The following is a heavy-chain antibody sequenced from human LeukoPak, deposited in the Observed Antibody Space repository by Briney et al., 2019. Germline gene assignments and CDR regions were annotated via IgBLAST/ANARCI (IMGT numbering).Heavy chain of an antibody. J-gene: IGHJ4*02. V-gene: IGHV3-23*01. CDR2: ISGSGGST. D-gene: IGHD6-13*01. Sequence: PGGSLRLSCAASGFTFSSYAMSWVRQAPGKGLQWVSAISGSGGSTHYADSVKGRFTISRDNSKNTLYLQMNSLRAEDTAVYYCAKGTPYGSSWYRVHFDYWGQGTLVTVSS. CDR1: GFTFSSYA. CDR3: AKGTPYGSSWYRVHFDY.